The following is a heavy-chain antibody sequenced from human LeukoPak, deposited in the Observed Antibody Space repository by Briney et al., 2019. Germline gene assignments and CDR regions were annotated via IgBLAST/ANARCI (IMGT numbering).Heavy chain of an antibody. D-gene: IGHD1-14*01. CDR3: ATNTEY. Sequence: GGSLRLSCAASGFTFSSYAMHWVRQAPGKGLEWVAVISYDGSNKYYADSVKGRFTISRDNSKNTLYLQMNSLRAEDTAVYYCATNTEYWGQGTLVTVSS. V-gene: IGHV3-30*04. CDR2: ISYDGSNK. CDR1: GFTFSSYA. J-gene: IGHJ4*02.